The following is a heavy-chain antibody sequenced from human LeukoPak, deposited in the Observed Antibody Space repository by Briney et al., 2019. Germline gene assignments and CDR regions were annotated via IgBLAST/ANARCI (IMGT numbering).Heavy chain of an antibody. CDR1: GYTFTSYD. V-gene: IGHV1-8*01. D-gene: IGHD3-22*01. CDR3: ARGVDSSGYLDYYYYYIDV. J-gene: IGHJ6*03. CDR2: MNPNSGNT. Sequence: GASVKVSCKASGYTFTSYDINWVRQATGQGLEWVGWMNPNSGNTGYAQKFQGRVTMTRNTSISTAYMELSSLRPEDTAVYYCARGVDSSGYLDYYYYYIDVWGKGTTVTVSS.